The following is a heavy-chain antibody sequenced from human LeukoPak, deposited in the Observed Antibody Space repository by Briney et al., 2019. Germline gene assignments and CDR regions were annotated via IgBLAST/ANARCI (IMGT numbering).Heavy chain of an antibody. CDR2: IYYSGST. CDR3: ARDRAPRATFDY. D-gene: IGHD6-6*01. J-gene: IGHJ4*02. V-gene: IGHV4-39*07. Sequence: PSETLSLTCTVSGGSISSSSYYWGWIRQPPGKGLEWIGSIYYSGSTYYNPSLKSRVTISVDTSKNQFSLKLSSVTAADTAVYYCARDRAPRATFDYWGQGTLVTVSS. CDR1: GGSISSSSYY.